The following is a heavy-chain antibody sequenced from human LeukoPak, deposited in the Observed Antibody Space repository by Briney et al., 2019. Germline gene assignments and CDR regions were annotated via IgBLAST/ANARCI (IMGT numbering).Heavy chain of an antibody. Sequence: PGGSLRLSCAASGFTFSSYSMNWVRQAPGKGLEWVSSISSSSSYIYYADSVKGRFTISRGNAKNSLYLQMNSLRAEDTAVYYCARNLNDYGDRIWDYWGQGTLVTVSS. CDR3: ARNLNDYGDRIWDY. CDR2: ISSSSSYI. V-gene: IGHV3-21*04. J-gene: IGHJ4*02. CDR1: GFTFSSYS. D-gene: IGHD4-17*01.